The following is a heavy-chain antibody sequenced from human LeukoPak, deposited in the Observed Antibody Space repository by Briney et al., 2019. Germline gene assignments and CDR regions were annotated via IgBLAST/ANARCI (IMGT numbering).Heavy chain of an antibody. CDR1: GYTFTDYY. J-gene: IGHJ4*02. D-gene: IGHD3-3*01. V-gene: IGHV1-2*02. CDR2: VNPYTGGT. Sequence: ASVKVSCKASGYTFTDYYMHWVRQAPGQGLEWMGWVNPYTGGTNYAQKFQGRVTMPRDSSISTAYMELSSLTSDDTAVYYCAYYDFWSGVDYWGQGTLVTVSS. CDR3: AYYDFWSGVDY.